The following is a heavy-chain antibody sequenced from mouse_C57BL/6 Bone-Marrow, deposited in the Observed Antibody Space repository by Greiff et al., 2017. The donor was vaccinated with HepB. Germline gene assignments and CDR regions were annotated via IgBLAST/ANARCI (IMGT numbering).Heavy chain of an antibody. J-gene: IGHJ4*01. CDR1: GYTFTSYW. V-gene: IGHV1-69*01. Sequence: VQLKESGAELVMPGASVKLSCKASGYTFTSYWMHWVKQRPGQGLEWIGEIDPSDSYTNYNQKFKGKSTLTVDKSSSTAYMQLSSLTSADSAVYYCARRDYYGSSSYAMDYWGQGTSVTVSS. CDR3: ARRDYYGSSSYAMDY. CDR2: IDPSDSYT. D-gene: IGHD1-1*01.